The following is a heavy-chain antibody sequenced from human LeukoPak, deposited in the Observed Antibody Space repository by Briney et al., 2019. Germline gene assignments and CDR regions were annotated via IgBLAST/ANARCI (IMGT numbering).Heavy chain of an antibody. Sequence: SETLSLTCTVSGGSINGYYWSWIRQPPGKGLEWIGEINHSGSTNYNPSLKSRVTISVDTSKNQFSLKLSSVTAADTAVYYCARGYYYDSSPTSRFDYWGQGTLVTVSS. CDR1: GGSINGYY. CDR3: ARGYYYDSSPTSRFDY. J-gene: IGHJ4*02. D-gene: IGHD3-22*01. V-gene: IGHV4-34*01. CDR2: INHSGST.